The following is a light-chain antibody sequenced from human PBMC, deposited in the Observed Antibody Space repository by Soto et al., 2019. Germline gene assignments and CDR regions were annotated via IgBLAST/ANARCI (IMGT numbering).Light chain of an antibody. CDR3: QQYNNWPRT. CDR1: QSVSNN. V-gene: IGKV3-15*01. CDR2: GAS. J-gene: IGKJ1*01. Sequence: VVTQSPPTLSLSPGERATLSCRASQSVSNNYLAWYQQKPGQAPRLLIYGASTRATGIPARFSGSGSGTEFTLTISSLQSEDFAVYYCQQYNNWPRTFGQGTKVDI.